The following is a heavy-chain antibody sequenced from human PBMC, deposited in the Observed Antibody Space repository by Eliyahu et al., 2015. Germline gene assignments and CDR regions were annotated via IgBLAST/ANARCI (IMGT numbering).Heavy chain of an antibody. V-gene: IGHV1-18*01. D-gene: IGHD1-7*01. CDR1: GYTFTSYS. J-gene: IGHJ4*02. CDR3: ARDFNYADFDY. CDR2: IGAHNGHT. Sequence: QIQLVQSGPELKTPGASVKVSCKASGYTFTSYSLSWVRQAPGQGLEYXGTIGAHNGHTDYARELQGRVTMTTDPSTSTIYMELRSLRSDDTAVYYCARDFNYADFDYWGQGTLVTVSS.